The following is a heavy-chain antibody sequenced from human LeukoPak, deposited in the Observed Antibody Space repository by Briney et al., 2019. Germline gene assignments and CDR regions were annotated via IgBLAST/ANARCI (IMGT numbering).Heavy chain of an antibody. Sequence: SETLSLTCTVSGGSISSGDYYWSWIRQPPGKGLEWIGYIYYSGSTYYNPSLKSRVSISGDTSKNQFSLKLSSVTAADTAVYYCASAGSNAPFDYWGQGTLVTVSS. CDR3: ASAGSNAPFDY. D-gene: IGHD3-10*01. J-gene: IGHJ4*02. CDR1: GGSISSGDYY. V-gene: IGHV4-30-4*01. CDR2: IYYSGST.